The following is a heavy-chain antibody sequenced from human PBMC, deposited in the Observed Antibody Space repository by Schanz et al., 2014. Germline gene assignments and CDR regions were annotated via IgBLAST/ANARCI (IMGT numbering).Heavy chain of an antibody. CDR1: GFTFSRYG. Sequence: VQLVESGGGVVQPGRSLRLSCAASGFTFSRYGMNWVRQAPEKGLEWVSYISSSSGTIYYADSVKGRFTISRDNAKNLLYLQMNGLRAEDTAVYFCARDLSSLIQGDVWGKGTTVTVSS. J-gene: IGHJ6*04. CDR2: ISSSSGTI. V-gene: IGHV3-48*01. D-gene: IGHD2-2*01. CDR3: ARDLSSLIQGDV.